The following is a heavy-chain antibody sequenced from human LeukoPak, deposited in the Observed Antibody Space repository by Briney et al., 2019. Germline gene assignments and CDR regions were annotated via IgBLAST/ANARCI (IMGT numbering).Heavy chain of an antibody. CDR2: INPNSGGT. CDR3: AREGHYYGSGSYSGGFDY. V-gene: IGHV1-2*04. Sequence: ASVKVSCTASGYTFTGYYMHWVRQAPGQGLEWMGWINPNSGGTNYAQKFQGWVTMTRDTSISTAYMELSRLRSDDTAVYYCAREGHYYGSGSYSGGFDYWGQGTLVTVSS. J-gene: IGHJ4*02. D-gene: IGHD3-10*01. CDR1: GYTFTGYY.